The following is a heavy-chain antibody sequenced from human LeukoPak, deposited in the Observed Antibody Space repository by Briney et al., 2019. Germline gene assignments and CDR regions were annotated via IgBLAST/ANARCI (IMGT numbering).Heavy chain of an antibody. CDR1: GDSISGSY. CDR2: LSYSGTT. D-gene: IGHD3-16*02. J-gene: IGHJ3*02. CDR3: ARVRPDDYVWGSYRYDAFDI. Sequence: PSETLSLTCAVSGDSISGSYWSWIRQPPGKGLEWIGFLSYSGTTSYNPSLKSRLTISGDTSKNQFSLKLSSVTAADTAVYYCARVRPDDYVWGSYRYDAFDIWGQGTMVTVSS. V-gene: IGHV4-59*01.